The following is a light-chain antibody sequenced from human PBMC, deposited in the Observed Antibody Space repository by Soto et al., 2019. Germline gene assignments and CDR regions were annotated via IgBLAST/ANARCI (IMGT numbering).Light chain of an antibody. J-gene: IGLJ2*01. V-gene: IGLV2-14*01. CDR1: SSDIGGYNY. Sequence: SALTQPASVSGSPGQSITISCTGTSSDIGGYNYVSWYQQHPGKAPKLMIYGVSDRPSGVSTRFSGSRSGNTASLTISGLQAEDEADYYCSSYTSSSTRVFGGGTKVTVL. CDR3: SSYTSSSTRV. CDR2: GVS.